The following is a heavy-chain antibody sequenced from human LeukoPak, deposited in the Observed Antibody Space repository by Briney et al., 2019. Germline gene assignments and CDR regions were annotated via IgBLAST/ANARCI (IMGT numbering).Heavy chain of an antibody. CDR1: GFTFRTYR. Sequence: GGSLRLSCAVSGFTFRTYRMHWVRQAPGKGPEWVANIKEDGSEKQYVDSVKGRFTISRDNAQNSLFLQMNSLSVEDTAVYYCGRDMDVWGQGTTVTVSS. V-gene: IGHV3-7*01. CDR2: IKEDGSEK. CDR3: GRDMDV. J-gene: IGHJ6*02.